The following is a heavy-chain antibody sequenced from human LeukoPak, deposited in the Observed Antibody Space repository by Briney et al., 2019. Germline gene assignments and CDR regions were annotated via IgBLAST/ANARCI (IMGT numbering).Heavy chain of an antibody. V-gene: IGHV3-21*01. CDR2: ISTSSSYI. Sequence: GGSLRLSCAASGFTFSSYGMHWVRQAPGKGLEWVSSISTSSSYIYYIDSVKGRFTISRDNAKRSLYLQMNSLRAEDTAVYYCARGLWGVAGRGDAFDIWGQGTMVTVSS. D-gene: IGHD6-19*01. CDR3: ARGLWGVAGRGDAFDI. CDR1: GFTFSSYG. J-gene: IGHJ3*02.